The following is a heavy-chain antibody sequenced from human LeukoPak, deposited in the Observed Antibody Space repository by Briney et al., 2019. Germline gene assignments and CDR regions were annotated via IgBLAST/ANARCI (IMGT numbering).Heavy chain of an antibody. J-gene: IGHJ5*02. CDR3: ARSPYYYDSSGYREMYNWFDP. V-gene: IGHV4-34*01. CDR1: GGSFSGYY. D-gene: IGHD3-22*01. Sequence: ASETLSLTCAVYGGSFSGYYWSWIRQPPGKGLEWIGEINHSGSTNYNPSLKSRVTISVDTSKNQFSLKLSSVTAADTAVYYCARSPYYYDSSGYREMYNWFDPWGQGTLVTVSS. CDR2: INHSGST.